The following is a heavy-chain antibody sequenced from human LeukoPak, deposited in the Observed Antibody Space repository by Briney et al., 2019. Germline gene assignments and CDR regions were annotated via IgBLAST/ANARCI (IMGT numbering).Heavy chain of an antibody. CDR2: INKDGSEE. J-gene: IGHJ3*01. Sequence: GGSLRLSCAASGFTLSSYLMSWVRQAPGRGLEWAANINKDGSEETYLDSVKGRFTVSRDNAKNSLFLQMNSLRGDDTAVYYCARSNPNRNALDLWGQGTMVTISS. D-gene: IGHD1-14*01. CDR1: GFTLSSYL. V-gene: IGHV3-7*01. CDR3: ARSNPNRNALDL.